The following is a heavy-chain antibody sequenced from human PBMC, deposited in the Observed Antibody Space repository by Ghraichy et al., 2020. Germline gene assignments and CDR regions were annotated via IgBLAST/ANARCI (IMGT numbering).Heavy chain of an antibody. J-gene: IGHJ5*02. Sequence: SETLSLTCTVSGGSISSYYWSWIRQPPGKGLEWIGYIYYSGSTNYNPSLKSRVTISVDTSKNQFSLKLSSVTAADTAVYYCARLKYYYDSSGYPRLQNWFDPWGQGTLVTVSS. CDR1: GGSISSYY. CDR2: IYYSGST. CDR3: ARLKYYYDSSGYPRLQNWFDP. D-gene: IGHD3-22*01. V-gene: IGHV4-59*08.